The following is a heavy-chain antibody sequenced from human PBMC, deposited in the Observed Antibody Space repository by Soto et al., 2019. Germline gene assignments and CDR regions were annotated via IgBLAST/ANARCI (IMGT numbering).Heavy chain of an antibody. Sequence: PGGSLRLSCAASGFTFSSYEMNWVRQAPGKGLEWVSYISSSGSTIYYAESVKGRFTISRDNAKNSLYLQMNSLRAEDTAVYYCASDTMFPDYYASSGPLWYGMDVWGQGTTVTVSS. CDR3: ASDTMFPDYYASSGPLWYGMDV. CDR1: GFTFSSYE. V-gene: IGHV3-48*03. D-gene: IGHD3-22*01. CDR2: ISSSGSTI. J-gene: IGHJ6*02.